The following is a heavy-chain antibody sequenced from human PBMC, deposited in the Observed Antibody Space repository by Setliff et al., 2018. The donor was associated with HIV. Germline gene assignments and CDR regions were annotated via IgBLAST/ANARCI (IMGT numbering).Heavy chain of an antibody. CDR3: VAYLVDPPAFGLDY. CDR1: GFICNYAW. Sequence: PGGSLRLSCAASGFICNYAWMSWVRQAPGKGLEWVGRIKSKSDGETREYAAPVKGRFIISSDDSENTLYLQMNGLKIEDTAVYYCVAYLVDPPAFGLDYWGQGTLVTVSS. D-gene: IGHD2-21*01. V-gene: IGHV3-15*01. J-gene: IGHJ4*02. CDR2: IKSKSDGETR.